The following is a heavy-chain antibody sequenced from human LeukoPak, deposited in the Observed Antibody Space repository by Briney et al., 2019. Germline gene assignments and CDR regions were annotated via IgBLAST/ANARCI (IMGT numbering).Heavy chain of an antibody. V-gene: IGHV4-61*02. CDR1: GGSISSGSYY. D-gene: IGHD5-18*01. Sequence: SETLSLTCTVSGGSISSGSYYWSWIRQPAGKGLEWIGRIYTSGSTNYNPSFKSRVTISVDTSKNQFSLKLSSVTAADTAVYYCASGTAMVDFDYWGQGTLVTVSS. CDR3: ASGTAMVDFDY. J-gene: IGHJ4*02. CDR2: IYTSGST.